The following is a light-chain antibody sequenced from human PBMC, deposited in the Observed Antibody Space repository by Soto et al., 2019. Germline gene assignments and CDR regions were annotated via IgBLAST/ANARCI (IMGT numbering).Light chain of an antibody. CDR1: TSKIGAGYD. Sequence: QSVLTQPPSVSGPPGQRVTTPCPGRTSKIGAGYDVHWYQQLPGTAPKLLIYGNSNRPSGVPDRFSGSKSGTSASLAITGLQAEDEADYYCQSYDSSLSVLYVFGTGTTVTVL. CDR3: QSYDSSLSVLYV. V-gene: IGLV1-40*01. CDR2: GNS. J-gene: IGLJ1*01.